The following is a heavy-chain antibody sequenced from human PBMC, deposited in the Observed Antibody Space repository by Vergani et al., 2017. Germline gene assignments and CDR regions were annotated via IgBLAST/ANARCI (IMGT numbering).Heavy chain of an antibody. Sequence: HVQMVESGGGEVQPGRSLRLSCSAAGFPFSDYGVHWVRQAPGKGLEWVSVISYDGNKKNYADSVKGRFTISRDNSKSSLFLQMDSLRAEDTAVYYCARDHRDYNNYPGTFDIWGQGSMVTVSS. D-gene: IGHD5-24*01. CDR3: ARDHRDYNNYPGTFDI. CDR2: ISYDGNKK. V-gene: IGHV3-30*03. J-gene: IGHJ3*02. CDR1: GFPFSDYG.